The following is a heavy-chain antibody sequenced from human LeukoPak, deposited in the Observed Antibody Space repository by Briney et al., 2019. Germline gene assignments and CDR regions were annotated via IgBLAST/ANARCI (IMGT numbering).Heavy chain of an antibody. CDR3: ARRYCSGGSCYSGSDY. CDR1: GYSFTTYW. D-gene: IGHD2-15*01. CDR2: IYPGDSDT. Sequence: GESLKISCKGSGYSFTTYWIAWVRQMPGKGLEWMGIIYPGDSDTRYSPSFQGQVTISADKSISTAYLQWSSLKASDTAIYYCARRYCSGGSCYSGSDYWGQGTLVTVSS. J-gene: IGHJ4*02. V-gene: IGHV5-51*01.